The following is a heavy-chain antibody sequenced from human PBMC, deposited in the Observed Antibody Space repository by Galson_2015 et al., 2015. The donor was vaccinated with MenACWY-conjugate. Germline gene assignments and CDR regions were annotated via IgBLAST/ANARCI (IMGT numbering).Heavy chain of an antibody. CDR3: AKVVGFCSTGDCRIDS. D-gene: IGHD2-21*01. V-gene: IGHV4-39*07. CDR1: GGSISSSSYY. CDR2: IYYSGST. J-gene: IGHJ5*01. Sequence: SETLSLTCTVSGGSISSSSYYWGWIRQPPGKGLEWIGSIYYSGSTYYNPSLKSRVTISVDTSKNQFSLQLNSVTAVDTAVYYCAKVVGFCSTGDCRIDSWGQGTLVTVSS.